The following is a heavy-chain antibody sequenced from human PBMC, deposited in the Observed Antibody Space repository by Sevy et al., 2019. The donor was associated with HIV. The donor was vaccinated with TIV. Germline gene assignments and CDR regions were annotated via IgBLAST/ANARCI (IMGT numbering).Heavy chain of an antibody. V-gene: IGHV7-4-1*02. CDR1: GYTFTSYA. D-gene: IGHD2-2*01. Sequence: ASVKVSCKASGYTFTSYAMNWVRQAPGQGLEWMGWINTNTGNPTYAQGFTGRFVFSLDTSVSTAYLQISSLKAEDTAVYYCARTLNVPAATEGYYYYYYGMDVWGQGTTVTVSS. CDR2: INTNTGNP. J-gene: IGHJ6*02. CDR3: ARTLNVPAATEGYYYYYYGMDV.